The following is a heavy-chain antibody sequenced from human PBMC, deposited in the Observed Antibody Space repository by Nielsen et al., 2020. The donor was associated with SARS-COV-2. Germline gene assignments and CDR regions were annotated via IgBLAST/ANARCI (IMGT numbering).Heavy chain of an antibody. CDR3: ARFQRVGSSSWYGHVGGAIGYFDY. D-gene: IGHD6-13*01. V-gene: IGHV4-39*01. CDR2: IYYSGST. Sequence: SETLSLTCTVSGGSISSSSYYWSWIRQPPGKGLEWIGSIYYSGSTYYNPSLKSRVTISVDTSKNQFSLKLSSVTAADTAVYYCARFQRVGSSSWYGHVGGAIGYFDYWGQGTLVTVSS. CDR1: GGSISSSSYY. J-gene: IGHJ4*02.